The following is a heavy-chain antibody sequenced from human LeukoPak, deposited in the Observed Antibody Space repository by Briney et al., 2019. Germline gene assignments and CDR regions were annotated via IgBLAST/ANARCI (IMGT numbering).Heavy chain of an antibody. J-gene: IGHJ4*02. Sequence: GASVKVSCKASGGTFSSYAISWVRQAPGQGLEWMGGIIPIFGTANYAQKFQGRVTITTDESTSTAYMELSSLRSEDTAVYYCARGEIPDDSSDLAGWGQGTLVTVSS. CDR3: ARGEIPDDSSDLAG. CDR1: GGTFSSYA. D-gene: IGHD3-22*01. V-gene: IGHV1-69*05. CDR2: IIPIFGTA.